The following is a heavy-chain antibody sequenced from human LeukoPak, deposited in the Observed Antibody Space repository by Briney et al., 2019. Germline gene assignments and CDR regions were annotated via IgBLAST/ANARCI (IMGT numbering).Heavy chain of an antibody. V-gene: IGHV5-51*01. CDR1: GYSFTSYY. CDR3: ARHVYNWNYVDY. Sequence: GESLKISCKGSGYSFTSYYIGWVRQMPGKGLGWMGIIHPGDSDTRYSPSFQGQVTISADKSISTAYLQWSSLRASDTAMYYCARHVYNWNYVDYWGQGTLVTVSS. D-gene: IGHD1-20*01. CDR2: IHPGDSDT. J-gene: IGHJ4*02.